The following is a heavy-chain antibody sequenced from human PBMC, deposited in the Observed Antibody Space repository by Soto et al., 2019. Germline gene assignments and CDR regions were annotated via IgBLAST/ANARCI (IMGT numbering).Heavy chain of an antibody. CDR3: ARDGPTYYFGSGSYTHYYGMDV. J-gene: IGHJ6*02. CDR2: IHSGGST. D-gene: IGHD3-10*01. CDR1: GFTVSNNY. Sequence: EVQLVESGGGLVQPGGSLRLSCAASGFTVSNNYMTWVRQAPGKGLEWVSVIHSGGSTFYADSVKGRFTISRDNSKNTLYLQMNSLRAEDTAVYYCARDGPTYYFGSGSYTHYYGMDVWGQGTTVTVSS. V-gene: IGHV3-66*01.